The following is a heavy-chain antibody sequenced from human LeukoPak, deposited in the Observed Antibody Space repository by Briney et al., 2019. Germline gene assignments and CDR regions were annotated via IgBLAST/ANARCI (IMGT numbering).Heavy chain of an antibody. Sequence: GASVKVSCKASGYTFTVYYMHWVRQAPGQGLEWMGWINPNSGGTNYAQKFQGRVTMTRDTSISTAYMELSRLRSDDTAVYYCARPWGSSSWYYGMDVWGQGTTVTVSS. D-gene: IGHD6-13*01. CDR1: GYTFTVYY. J-gene: IGHJ6*02. CDR2: INPNSGGT. V-gene: IGHV1-2*02. CDR3: ARPWGSSSWYYGMDV.